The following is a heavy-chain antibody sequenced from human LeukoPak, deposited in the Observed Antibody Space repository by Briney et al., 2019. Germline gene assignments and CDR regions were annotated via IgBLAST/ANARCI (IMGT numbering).Heavy chain of an antibody. CDR2: INPSGGST. J-gene: IGHJ4*02. Sequence: ASVKVSCKASGYTFTSYYMHWVRQAPGQGLEWMGIINPSGGSTSYAQKFQGRVTMTRDTSTSTVYMELSSLGSEDTAVYYCARAKHIVVVTAPSEIDYWGQGTLVTVSS. D-gene: IGHD2-21*02. CDR3: ARAKHIVVVTAPSEIDY. CDR1: GYTFTSYY. V-gene: IGHV1-46*01.